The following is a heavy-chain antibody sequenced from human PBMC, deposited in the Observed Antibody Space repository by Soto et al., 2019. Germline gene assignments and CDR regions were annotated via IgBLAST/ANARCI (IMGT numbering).Heavy chain of an antibody. J-gene: IGHJ6*02. Sequence: QVQLVESGGGVVQPGRSLRLSCAASGFTFTAYGMHWVRQAPGKGLEWVAVISYDGSNKYYADSVKGRFTLSRDNSNYMLYLQMNSLRPDDTGVYYCARALGYNYGDRDHYYGMDVWGQGTTVTVSS. D-gene: IGHD5-18*01. CDR1: GFTFTAYG. CDR2: ISYDGSNK. V-gene: IGHV3-30-3*01. CDR3: ARALGYNYGDRDHYYGMDV.